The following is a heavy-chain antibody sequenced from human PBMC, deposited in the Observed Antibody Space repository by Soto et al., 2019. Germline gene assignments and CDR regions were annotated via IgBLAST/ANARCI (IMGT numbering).Heavy chain of an antibody. CDR2: IYYSGST. V-gene: IGHV4-59*01. D-gene: IGHD3-22*01. CDR3: ARSVFTMIVVDLDAFDF. Sequence: PSETLSLTWAVSGLSISSYDWSWIRPPPGKGLEWIGYIYYSGSTNYNPSLKSRFTISVDTSKNHFSLKLSSVTAADTAVYYWARSVFTMIVVDLDAFDFWGQRTMVTVAS. J-gene: IGHJ3*01. CDR1: GLSISSYD.